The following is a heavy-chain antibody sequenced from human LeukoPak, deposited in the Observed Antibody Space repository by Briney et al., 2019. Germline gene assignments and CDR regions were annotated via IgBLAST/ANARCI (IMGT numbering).Heavy chain of an antibody. CDR2: IYSSGTT. J-gene: IGHJ6*02. Sequence: GGSLRLSCAASGFIVSSNYMSWVRQAPGKGLEWVSIIYSSGTTYYADSVKGRFTISRDNSKSTLFLQMNSLRAKDTAVYYCARDLYYYGMDVWGQGTTVTVSS. V-gene: IGHV3-53*01. CDR1: GFIVSSNY. CDR3: ARDLYYYGMDV.